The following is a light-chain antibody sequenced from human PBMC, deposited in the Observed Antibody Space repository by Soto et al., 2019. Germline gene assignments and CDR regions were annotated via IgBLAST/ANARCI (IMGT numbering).Light chain of an antibody. CDR3: SSYTSRSTLV. CDR2: EVS. V-gene: IGLV2-14*01. Sequence: QSVLTQPASVSGSPGQSITISCTGTSSDLGSYDYVSWYQEHPGKATKLLIYEVSNRRSGGSNRFSGSKSGYTASLTISGLQDDDEADYYCSSYTSRSTLVFGGGTKLTVL. J-gene: IGLJ2*01. CDR1: SSDLGSYDY.